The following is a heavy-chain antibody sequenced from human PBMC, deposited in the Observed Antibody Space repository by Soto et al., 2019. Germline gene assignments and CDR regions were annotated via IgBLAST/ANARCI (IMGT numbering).Heavy chain of an antibody. CDR1: GFTFSSYG. CDR2: ISYDGSNK. V-gene: IGHV3-30*18. D-gene: IGHD3-10*01. CDR3: AKSRFGTDY. Sequence: WGSLRLSCAASGFTFSSYGMHWVRQAPGKGLEWVAVISYDGSNKYYADSVKGRFTISRDNSKNTLYLQMNSLRAEDTAVYYCAKSRFGTDYWGQGTLVTVSS. J-gene: IGHJ4*02.